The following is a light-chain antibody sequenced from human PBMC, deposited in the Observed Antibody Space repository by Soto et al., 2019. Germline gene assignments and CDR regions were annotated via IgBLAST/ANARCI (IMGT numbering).Light chain of an antibody. V-gene: IGKV3-15*01. CDR2: GAS. CDR1: QSVSSN. CDR3: QQYNNWPPFT. J-gene: IGKJ3*01. Sequence: EIVITQSPATLSVSPGERATLSCRASQSVSSNLAWYQQKPGQAPRLLIYGASTRATGIPARFSGSGSGTEFTLNISSLQSEDFAVYYCQQYNNWPPFTFGPGTKVDIK.